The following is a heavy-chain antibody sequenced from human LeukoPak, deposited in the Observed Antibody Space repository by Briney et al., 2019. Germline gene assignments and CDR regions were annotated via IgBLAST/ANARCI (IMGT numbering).Heavy chain of an antibody. Sequence: SVKVSCKASGGTFSSYAISWVRQAPGQGLEWMGGIIPIFGTANYAQKFQGRVTITADKSTSTAYMELSSLRSEDTAVYYCARDGGYSYGQQDWGQGTLVTVSS. CDR3: ARDGGYSYGQQD. D-gene: IGHD5-18*01. CDR1: GGTFSSYA. CDR2: IIPIFGTA. J-gene: IGHJ4*02. V-gene: IGHV1-69*06.